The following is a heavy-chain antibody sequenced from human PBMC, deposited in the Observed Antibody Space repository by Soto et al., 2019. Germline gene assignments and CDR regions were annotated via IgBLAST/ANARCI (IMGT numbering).Heavy chain of an antibody. J-gene: IGHJ5*02. CDR2: IYSGGST. Sequence: VQLVETGGGLIQPGGSLRLSCAASGFTVSSNYMSWVRQAPGKGLEWVSVIYSGGSTYYADSVKGRFTISRDNSKNTLYLQMNSLRAEDTAVYYCARARIAVAGTGWFDPWGQGTLVTVSS. V-gene: IGHV3-53*02. CDR1: GFTVSSNY. CDR3: ARARIAVAGTGWFDP. D-gene: IGHD6-19*01.